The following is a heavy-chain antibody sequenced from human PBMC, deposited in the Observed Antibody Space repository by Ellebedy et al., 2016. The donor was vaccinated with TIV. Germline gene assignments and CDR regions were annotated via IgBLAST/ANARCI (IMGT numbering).Heavy chain of an antibody. Sequence: SETLSLXXTVSGGSISSGGYYWSWIRQHPGKGLEWIGYIYYSGSTYYNPSLKSRVTISVDTSKNQFSLKLSSVTAADTAVYYCAAYCSGGSCYSIHYYGMDVWGQGTTVTVSS. CDR3: AAYCSGGSCYSIHYYGMDV. J-gene: IGHJ6*02. CDR1: GGSISSGGYY. V-gene: IGHV4-31*03. D-gene: IGHD2-15*01. CDR2: IYYSGST.